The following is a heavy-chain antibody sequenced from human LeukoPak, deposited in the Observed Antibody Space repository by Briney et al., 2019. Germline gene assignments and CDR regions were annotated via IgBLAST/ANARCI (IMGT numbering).Heavy chain of an antibody. V-gene: IGHV3-30*04. Sequence: GGSLRLSCAPSGFTFEDYAMHWVRQAPGKGLEWVALISYDGGNIYYTDSVQGRFTISRDNSNKILYLQMNSLRLEDTAVYYCARDPPFSSGWSQNYFDYWGQGTLVTVSS. J-gene: IGHJ4*02. CDR3: ARDPPFSSGWSQNYFDY. CDR1: GFTFEDYA. CDR2: ISYDGGNI. D-gene: IGHD6-19*01.